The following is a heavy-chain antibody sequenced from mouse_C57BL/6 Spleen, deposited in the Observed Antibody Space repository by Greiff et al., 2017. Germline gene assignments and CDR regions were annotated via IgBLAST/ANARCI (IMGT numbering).Heavy chain of an antibody. CDR1: GFTFSDAW. V-gene: IGHV6-6*01. J-gene: IGHJ4*01. CDR2: IRNKANNRAT. Sequence: EVKLMESGGGLVQPGGSMKLSCAASGFTFSDAWMDWVRQSPEKGLEWVAEIRNKANNRATYYAESVKGRFTISRDDSKSSVYLQMNSLRAEDTGIYYCTRSLGGSSYYAMDYWGQGTSVTVSS. CDR3: TRSLGGSSYYAMDY. D-gene: IGHD1-1*01.